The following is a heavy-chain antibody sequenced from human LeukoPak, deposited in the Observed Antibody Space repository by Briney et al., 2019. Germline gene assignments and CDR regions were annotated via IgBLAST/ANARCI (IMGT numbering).Heavy chain of an antibody. CDR2: IYYSGST. D-gene: IGHD4-17*01. CDR1: GGSISSYY. Sequence: KTSETLSLTCTVSGGSISSYYWSWIRQPPGKGLEWIGYIYYSGSTNYNPSLKSRVTISVDTSKNQFSLKLSSVTAADTAVYYCASRGSSYGDYGGGLYFQHWGQGTLVTVSS. CDR3: ASRGSSYGDYGGGLYFQH. J-gene: IGHJ1*01. V-gene: IGHV4-59*08.